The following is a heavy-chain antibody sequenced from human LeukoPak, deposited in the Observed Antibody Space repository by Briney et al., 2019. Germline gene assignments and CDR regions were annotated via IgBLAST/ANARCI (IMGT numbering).Heavy chain of an antibody. CDR3: ARDVDTSSHYGRLDP. CDR2: AWYDGIRK. V-gene: IGHV3-33*08. D-gene: IGHD3-22*01. Sequence: LSLTCAVYGGSFSGYYWSWIRQPPGKGLEWVAVAWYDGIRKNYADSVKGRFTISRDASRNTVHLQMDSLRVDDTAIYYCARDVDTSSHYGRLDPWGQGTLVTVSS. CDR1: GGSFSGYY. J-gene: IGHJ5*02.